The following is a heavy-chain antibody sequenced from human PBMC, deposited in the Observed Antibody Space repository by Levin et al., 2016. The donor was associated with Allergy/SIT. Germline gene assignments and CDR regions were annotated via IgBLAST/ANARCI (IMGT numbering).Heavy chain of an antibody. CDR1: GGPINKGSYY. Sequence: SETLSLTCTVSGGPINKGSYYWTWIRQPAGKGLEWIGRIYTGGSTDYNPSLKGRVTISIDTSKNQFSLKLNSVTAADTAVYYCARHYSSSWLDAFDIWGQGTMVSVSS. D-gene: IGHD6-13*01. V-gene: IGHV4-61*02. J-gene: IGHJ3*02. CDR3: ARHYSSSWLDAFDI. CDR2: IYTGGST.